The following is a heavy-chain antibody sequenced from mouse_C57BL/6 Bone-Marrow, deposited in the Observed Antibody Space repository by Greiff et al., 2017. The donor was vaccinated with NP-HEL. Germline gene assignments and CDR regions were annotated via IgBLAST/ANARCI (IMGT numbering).Heavy chain of an antibody. D-gene: IGHD2-3*01. CDR1: GFSLTSYG. CDR3: ARRESIYDGYYYQAWFAY. V-gene: IGHV2-2*01. Sequence: QVQLKESGPGLVQPSQSLSITCTVSGFSLTSYGVHWVRQSPGKGLEWLGVIWSGGSTDYNAAFISRLSISKDNSKSQVFFKMNSLQADDTAIYYCARRESIYDGYYYQAWFAYWGQGTLVTVSA. CDR2: IWSGGST. J-gene: IGHJ3*01.